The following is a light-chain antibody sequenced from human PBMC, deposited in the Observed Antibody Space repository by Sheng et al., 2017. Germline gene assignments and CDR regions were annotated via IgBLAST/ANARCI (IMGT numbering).Light chain of an antibody. V-gene: IGKV3-15*01. CDR1: QSVRTN. CDR2: GAS. CDR3: QQYGNSPT. J-gene: IGKJ1*01. Sequence: EIVMTQSPATLSVSPGERVTLSCRASQSVRTNVAWYQQKVGQAPRLLISGASTRATGIPARFSGSGSGTEFTLTISRLEPEDSAVYYCQQYGNSPTFGQGTKVEIK.